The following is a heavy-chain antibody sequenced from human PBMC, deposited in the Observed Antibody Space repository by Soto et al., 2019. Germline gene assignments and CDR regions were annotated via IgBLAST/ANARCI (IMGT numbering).Heavy chain of an antibody. CDR1: GFTFSNAW. V-gene: IGHV3-15*01. CDR2: IKSKTDGGTT. CDR3: TPRHSSSWYHAPVEY. Sequence: EVQLVESGGGLVKPGGLLRLSCAASGFTFSNAWMSWVRQAPGKGLEWVGRIKSKTDGGTTDYAEPVKGRFTISRDDSKHTLYLQMNSLKTEDTAVYYCTPRHSSSWYHAPVEYWGQGTLVTVSS. D-gene: IGHD6-13*01. J-gene: IGHJ4*02.